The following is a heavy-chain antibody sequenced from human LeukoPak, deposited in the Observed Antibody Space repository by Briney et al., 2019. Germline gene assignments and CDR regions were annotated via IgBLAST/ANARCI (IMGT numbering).Heavy chain of an antibody. CDR3: ARETVVDTAMAGWFDP. J-gene: IGHJ5*02. V-gene: IGHV4-4*02. Sequence: PGGSLRLSCAASGFTVSSNYMSWVRQAPGKGLEWIGYIYHSGSTYYNPSLKSRVTISVDRSKNQFSLKLSSVTAADTAVYYCARETVVDTAMAGWFDPWGQGTLVTVSS. CDR2: IYHSGST. D-gene: IGHD5-18*01. CDR1: GFTVSSNY.